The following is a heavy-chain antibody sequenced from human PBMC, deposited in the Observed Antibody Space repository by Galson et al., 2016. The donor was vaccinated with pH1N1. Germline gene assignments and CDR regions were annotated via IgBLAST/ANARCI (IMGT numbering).Heavy chain of an antibody. J-gene: IGHJ4*02. CDR1: GLSPSSSGVS. CDR2: IYWDDDT. Sequence: PALVKPTQTLTLTCSFSGLSPSSSGVSVGWIRQPPGKALEWLALIYWDDDTRYNPSLKSRLSITKATSKNQVILTLTNMDPMDTASDYCARGYCSATSCRHNEYWGPGTLVTVSS. CDR3: ARGYCSATSCRHNEY. D-gene: IGHD2-2*01. V-gene: IGHV2-5*02.